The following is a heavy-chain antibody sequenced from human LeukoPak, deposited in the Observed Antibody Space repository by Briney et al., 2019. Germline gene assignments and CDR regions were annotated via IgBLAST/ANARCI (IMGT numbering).Heavy chain of an antibody. Sequence: SETLSLTCTVSGGSISSSSYYWGWIRQPPGKGLEWIGSIYYSGSTYYNPSLKSRVTISVDTSKNQFSLNLSSVTAADTAVYYCARKEDGYNWGYFDYWGQGTLVTVSS. V-gene: IGHV4-39*07. CDR1: GGSISSSSYY. CDR3: ARKEDGYNWGYFDY. J-gene: IGHJ4*02. D-gene: IGHD5-24*01. CDR2: IYYSGST.